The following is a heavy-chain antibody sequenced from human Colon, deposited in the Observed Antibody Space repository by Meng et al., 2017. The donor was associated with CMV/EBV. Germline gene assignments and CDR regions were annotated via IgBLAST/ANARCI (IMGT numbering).Heavy chain of an antibody. Sequence: YTYTSYDINWVRQATGQRLEWMGWMNPNSGNTDYAQKFQGRVTMTRNTSINTAYMELSSLNFEDTAVYYCARFFPYCSADNCYPYFDFWGQGTLVTVSS. CDR2: MNPNSGNT. D-gene: IGHD2-15*01. V-gene: IGHV1-8*01. J-gene: IGHJ4*02. CDR1: YTYTSYD. CDR3: ARFFPYCSADNCYPYFDF.